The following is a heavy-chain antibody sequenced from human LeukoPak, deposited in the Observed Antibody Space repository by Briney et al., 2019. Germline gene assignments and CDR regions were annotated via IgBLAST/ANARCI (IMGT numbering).Heavy chain of an antibody. CDR2: IKQDGSEK. CDR3: ARESSSSGLELIMRY. CDR1: GFTFSSYW. V-gene: IGHV3-7*03. J-gene: IGHJ4*02. D-gene: IGHD6-6*01. Sequence: PGGSLRLSCAASGFTFSSYWMSWVRQAPGKGLEWVANIKQDGSEKYYVDSVKGRFTISRDNAKNSLYLQMNSLRAEDTALYYCARESSSSGLELIMRYWGQGTLVTVSS.